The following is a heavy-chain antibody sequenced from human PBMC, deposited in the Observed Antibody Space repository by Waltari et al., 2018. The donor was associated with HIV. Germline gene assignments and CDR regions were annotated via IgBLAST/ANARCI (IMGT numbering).Heavy chain of an antibody. D-gene: IGHD4-17*01. J-gene: IGHJ4*02. CDR3: ARGLSLGDRYRIDYFHY. CDR1: GFTFSRYW. V-gene: IGHV3-74*01. Sequence: EVQLVESGGGLVQPGGSLRLSCAASGFTFSRYWMHWVRQAPGKGLVVVSRINSDGSNTDYADSVSGRITISRDNAKNTLYLEMNSLRAEDTAVYYCARGLSLGDRYRIDYFHYWGQGALVTVSS. CDR2: INSDGSNT.